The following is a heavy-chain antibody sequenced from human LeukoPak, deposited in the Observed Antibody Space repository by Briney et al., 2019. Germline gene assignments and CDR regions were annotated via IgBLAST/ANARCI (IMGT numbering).Heavy chain of an antibody. J-gene: IGHJ4*02. Sequence: GSLRLSCTASGFTFGDYAMTWVRQAPGKGLEWVGFIRSKVYGGTPEYAASVKGRFTISRDDSQGIAYLQMNSLKTEDTAVYYCTRDQTPYYWGQGTLVTVSS. CDR1: GFTFGDYA. V-gene: IGHV3-49*04. CDR2: IRSKVYGGTP. CDR3: TRDQTPYY.